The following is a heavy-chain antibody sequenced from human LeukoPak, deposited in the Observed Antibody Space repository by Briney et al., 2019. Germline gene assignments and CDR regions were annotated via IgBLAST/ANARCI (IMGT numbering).Heavy chain of an antibody. Sequence: PGGSLRLSCAASGFTFSSYSMNWVRQAPGKGLEWVSSISSSSSYIYYADSVKGRFTISRDNAKNSLYLQMNSLRAEDTAVYYCAKDSYSSRYFDYWGQGTLVTVSS. CDR1: GFTFSSYS. D-gene: IGHD6-13*01. V-gene: IGHV3-21*01. J-gene: IGHJ4*02. CDR2: ISSSSSYI. CDR3: AKDSYSSRYFDY.